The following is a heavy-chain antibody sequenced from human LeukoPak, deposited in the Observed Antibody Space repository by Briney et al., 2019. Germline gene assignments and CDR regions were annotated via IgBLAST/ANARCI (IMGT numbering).Heavy chain of an antibody. CDR3: ARVPLYYYDSSGYYYFDY. CDR1: GFTFSSYA. Sequence: GGSLRLSCAASGFTFSSYAMSWVRQAPGKGLEWLANIKQDGSEKYYVDSVKGRFTISRDNAKNSLYLQMNSLRAEDTAVYYCARVPLYYYDSSGYYYFDYWGQGTLVTVSS. CDR2: IKQDGSEK. D-gene: IGHD3-22*01. V-gene: IGHV3-7*01. J-gene: IGHJ4*02.